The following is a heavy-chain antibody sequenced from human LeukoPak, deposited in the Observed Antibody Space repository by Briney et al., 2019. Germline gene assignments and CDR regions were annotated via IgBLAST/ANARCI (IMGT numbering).Heavy chain of an antibody. Sequence: SETLSLTCTVSGGSISSYYWSWIRQPPGKGLEWIGYIYYSGSTNYNPSLKSRVPIPGDTSKHQLSLKLSSVTAADTAVYYCARGLGGSSGCFGYWGQGTPVTVSS. V-gene: IGHV4-59*01. J-gene: IGHJ4*02. CDR1: GGSISSYY. CDR3: ARGLGGSSGCFGY. D-gene: IGHD6-19*01. CDR2: IYYSGST.